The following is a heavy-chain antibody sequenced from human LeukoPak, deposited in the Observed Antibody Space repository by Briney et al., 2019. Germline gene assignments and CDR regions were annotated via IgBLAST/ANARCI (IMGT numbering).Heavy chain of an antibody. Sequence: GESLQISCQGSGCRFTSNWSGWVGQLHGKGREWMGIIYPGDSDTRYSPSFQGQVTISTDKSISTAYLQWSSLTASDTAMYYCARFWSVDTAMVTDSHDAFDIWGQGTMVTVSS. J-gene: IGHJ3*02. CDR1: GCRFTSNW. CDR3: ARFWSVDTAMVTDSHDAFDI. V-gene: IGHV5-51*01. D-gene: IGHD5-18*01. CDR2: IYPGDSDT.